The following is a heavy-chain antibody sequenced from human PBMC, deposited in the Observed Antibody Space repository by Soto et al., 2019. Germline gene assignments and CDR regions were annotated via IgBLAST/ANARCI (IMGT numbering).Heavy chain of an antibody. J-gene: IGHJ6*02. V-gene: IGHV4-61*01. CDR3: ARDHLLSDYYYYGMDV. CDR1: GGSVSSASYY. D-gene: IGHD3-10*01. Sequence: PSETLSLTCTVSGGSVSSASYYWSWIRQPPGKGLEWIGYIYYSGSTNYNPSLKSRVTISVDTSKNQFSLKLSSVTAADTAVYYCARDHLLSDYYYYGMDVWGQGTTVTVSS. CDR2: IYYSGST.